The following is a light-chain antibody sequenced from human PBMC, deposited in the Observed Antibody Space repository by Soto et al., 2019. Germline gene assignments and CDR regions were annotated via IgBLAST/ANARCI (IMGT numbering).Light chain of an antibody. CDR2: TGS. CDR1: QAIDSW. CDR3: QQTLSFPPT. J-gene: IGKJ1*01. Sequence: IQMPQSPSSVSASVCDRVTINCRASQAIDSWLAWYQQKPGEAPKLLIFTGSLLHSGVPPRFSGSASRTDFTLTISSLQPEDFATYYCQQTLSFPPTFGQGTKV. V-gene: IGKV1-12*01.